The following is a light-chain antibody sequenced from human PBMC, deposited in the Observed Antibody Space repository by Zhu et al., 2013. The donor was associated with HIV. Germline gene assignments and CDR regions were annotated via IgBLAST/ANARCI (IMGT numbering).Light chain of an antibody. CDR1: TSDIGASKH. CDR3: QSYDSSLRVV. CDR2: EVS. J-gene: IGLJ2*01. Sequence: QSALTQPASVSGSPGQSLTISCTGTTSDIGASKHVSWYQHHPGQAPKLMIYEVSNRPSGVSYRFSGSKSGNTASLTISGLQAEDEADYYCQSYDSSLRVVFGGGTKLTVL. V-gene: IGLV2-14*01.